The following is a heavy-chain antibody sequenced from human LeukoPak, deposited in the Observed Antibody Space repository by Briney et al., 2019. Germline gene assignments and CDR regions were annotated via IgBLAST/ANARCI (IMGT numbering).Heavy chain of an antibody. CDR1: GYTFTSYG. J-gene: IGHJ4*02. D-gene: IGHD6-6*01. Sequence: ASVKVSCTASGYTFTSYGISWVRQAPGQGLEWMGWISAYNGNTNYAQKLQGRVTMTTDTSTSTAYMELRSLRSDDTAVYYCARVYKSRSSSSPPSYWGQGTLVTVSS. CDR3: ARVYKSRSSSSPPSY. CDR2: ISAYNGNT. V-gene: IGHV1-18*01.